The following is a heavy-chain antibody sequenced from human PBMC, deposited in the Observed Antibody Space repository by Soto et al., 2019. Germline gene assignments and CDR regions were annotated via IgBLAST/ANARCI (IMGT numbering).Heavy chain of an antibody. D-gene: IGHD3-10*01. CDR3: VREIWFGEPTAYSMDV. CDR1: GFTFSTYW. J-gene: IGHJ6*02. Sequence: EVQLVESGGGFVQPGGSLRLSCTASGFTFSTYWMHWVRQAPGKGLEWVSRVNGGGSRTTYADSVKGRFTISRENAQKTLYLEMNSVRADDTSMYYCVREIWFGEPTAYSMDVWGQGTTVTVSS. CDR2: VNGGGSRT. V-gene: IGHV3-74*03.